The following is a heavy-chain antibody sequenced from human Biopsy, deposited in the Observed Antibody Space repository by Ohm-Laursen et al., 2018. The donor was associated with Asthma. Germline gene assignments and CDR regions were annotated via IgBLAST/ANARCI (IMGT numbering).Heavy chain of an antibody. D-gene: IGHD1-26*01. CDR2: IYSGGTS. CDR1: GFAVSRDY. J-gene: IGHJ4*02. Sequence: SLRLSCAAPGFAVSRDYMFWVRQAPGKGLEWVSVIYSGGTSHTADSVRGRFTISRDNSKNTLYLQMSSLRADDTAVYYCAKGGTYTTDRYAYWGQGSLVTVSS. CDR3: AKGGTYTTDRYAY. V-gene: IGHV3-53*01.